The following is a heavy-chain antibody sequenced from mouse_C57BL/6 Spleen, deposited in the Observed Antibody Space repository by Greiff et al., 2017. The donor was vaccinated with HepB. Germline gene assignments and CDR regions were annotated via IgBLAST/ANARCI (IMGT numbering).Heavy chain of an antibody. J-gene: IGHJ4*01. V-gene: IGHV5-9*01. CDR3: ARDSSGLRYYAMDY. D-gene: IGHD3-2*02. Sequence: EVQRVESGGGLVKPGGSLKLSCAASGFTFSSYTMSWVRQTPEKRLEWVATISGGGGNTYYPDSVKGRFTISRDNAKNTLYLQMSSLRSEDTALYYCARDSSGLRYYAMDYWGQGTSVTVSS. CDR2: ISGGGGNT. CDR1: GFTFSSYT.